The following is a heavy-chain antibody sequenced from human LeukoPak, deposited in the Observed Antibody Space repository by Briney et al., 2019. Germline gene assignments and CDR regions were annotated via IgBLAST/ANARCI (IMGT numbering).Heavy chain of an antibody. J-gene: IGHJ6*02. CDR1: GYTFTSYD. CDR2: MNPNSGNT. D-gene: IGHD2-2*01. Sequence: ASVKVSCKASGYTFTSYDINWVRQATGQGLEWMGWMNPNSGNTGYAQKFQGRVTMTRNTSISTAYMELSSPRSEDTAVYYCARWGYCSSTSCPWGYYYYGMDVWGQGTTVTVSS. V-gene: IGHV1-8*01. CDR3: ARWGYCSSTSCPWGYYYYGMDV.